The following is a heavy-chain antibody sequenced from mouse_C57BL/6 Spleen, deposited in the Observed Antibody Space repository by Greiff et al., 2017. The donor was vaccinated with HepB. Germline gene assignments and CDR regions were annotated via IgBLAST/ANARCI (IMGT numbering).Heavy chain of an antibody. CDR3: ARGRSYDYDGFDY. D-gene: IGHD2-4*01. V-gene: IGHV5-17*01. CDR2: ISSGSSTI. J-gene: IGHJ2*01. Sequence: EVKRVESGGGLVKPGGSLKLSCAASGFTFSDYGMHWVRQAPEKGLEWVAYISSGSSTIYYADTVKGRFTISRDNAKNTLFLQMTSLRSEDTAMYYCARGRSYDYDGFDYWGQGTTLTVSS. CDR1: GFTFSDYG.